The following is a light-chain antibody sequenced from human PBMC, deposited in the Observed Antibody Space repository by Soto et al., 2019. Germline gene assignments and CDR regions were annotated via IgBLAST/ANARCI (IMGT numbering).Light chain of an antibody. CDR3: RQKYNCPPYT. Sequence: EIVMTQSPATLSVSPGERATLSCRASQSVSSNLAWYQQRPGEAARLLLYRASTRATGSPARFSSSDYGTEFTHTISSLQAEDFAVYYCRQKYNCPPYTFGQGTKLEIK. CDR1: QSVSSN. V-gene: IGKV3-15*01. CDR2: RAS. J-gene: IGKJ2*01.